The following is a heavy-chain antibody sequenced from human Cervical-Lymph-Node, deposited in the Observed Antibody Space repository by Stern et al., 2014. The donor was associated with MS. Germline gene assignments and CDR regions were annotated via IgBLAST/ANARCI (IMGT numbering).Heavy chain of an antibody. CDR2: VSIYNGNT. CDR3: AREVYGDSRRFDS. J-gene: IGHJ4*02. Sequence: VQLVQSGPEVKKPGASVQVSCKASGYIFSSYGINWVRQAPGQGLEWMGWVSIYNGNTNSAQKFQDRVTMTTDTSTNTAYMDLRSLRSDDTAVYYCAREVYGDSRRFDSWGQGTLVIVSS. V-gene: IGHV1-18*01. CDR1: GYIFSSYG. D-gene: IGHD4-17*01.